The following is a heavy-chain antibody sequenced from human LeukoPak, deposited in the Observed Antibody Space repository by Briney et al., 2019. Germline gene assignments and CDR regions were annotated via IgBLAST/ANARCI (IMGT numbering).Heavy chain of an antibody. CDR2: IYYSGST. CDR1: GGSISSYY. Sequence: PSETLSLTCTVSGGSISSYYWSWIRQPPGKGLEWIGYIYYSGSTNYNPSLKSRVTISVDTSKNQFSLKLSSVTAADTAVHYCARVLAYYYDSSGYWYFDYWGQGTLVTVSS. V-gene: IGHV4-59*01. CDR3: ARVLAYYYDSSGYWYFDY. J-gene: IGHJ4*02. D-gene: IGHD3-22*01.